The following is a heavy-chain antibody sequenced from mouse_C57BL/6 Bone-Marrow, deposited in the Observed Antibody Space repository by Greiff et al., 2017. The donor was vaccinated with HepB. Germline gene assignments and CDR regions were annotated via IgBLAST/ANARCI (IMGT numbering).Heavy chain of an antibody. Sequence: QVQLQQSGAELVRPGASVTLSCKASGYTFTDYEMHWVKQTPVHGLEWIGAIDPETGGTAYNQKFKGKAILTADKSSSTAYMELRSLTSDDSAVSYCTKDGYPSWYFDVWGTGTTVTVSS. CDR3: TKDGYPSWYFDV. CDR1: GYTFTDYE. V-gene: IGHV1-15*01. J-gene: IGHJ1*03. CDR2: IDPETGGT. D-gene: IGHD2-3*01.